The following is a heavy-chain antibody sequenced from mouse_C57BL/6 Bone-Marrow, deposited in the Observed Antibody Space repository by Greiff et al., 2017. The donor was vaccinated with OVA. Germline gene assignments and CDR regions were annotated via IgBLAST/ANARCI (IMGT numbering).Heavy chain of an antibody. CDR3: ARTRFYFDY. V-gene: IGHV1-69*01. J-gene: IGHJ2*01. CDR2: IDPSDSYT. CDR1: GYTFTSYW. Sequence: VQLQQPGAELVMPGASVKLSCTASGYTFTSYWMHWVKQRPGQGLEWIGEIDPSDSYTNYNQKFKGKSTLTVDKSSSTAYMQLSSLTSEDSAVYYCARTRFYFDYWGQGTTLTVSS.